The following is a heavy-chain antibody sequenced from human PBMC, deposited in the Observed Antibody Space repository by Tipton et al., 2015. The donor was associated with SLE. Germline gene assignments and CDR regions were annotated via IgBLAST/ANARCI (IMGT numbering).Heavy chain of an antibody. J-gene: IGHJ6*02. CDR2: ISYNGDT. V-gene: IGHV4-59*08. D-gene: IGHD3-16*01. Sequence: TLSLTCSVSGGSISSNYWIWIRQPPGKGLEWIGYISYNGDTNYNPSLKSRVTMSVDTAKNQFSLSLTSVTAADTAVYYCARGILTWRGAIVGVDVWGQGTTPTVSS. CDR1: GGSISSNY. CDR3: ARGILTWRGAIVGVDV.